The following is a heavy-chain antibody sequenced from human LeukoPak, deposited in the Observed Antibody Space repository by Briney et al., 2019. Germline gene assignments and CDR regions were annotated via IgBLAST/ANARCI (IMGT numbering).Heavy chain of an antibody. CDR3: ARYGDDGRRAFDI. CDR1: GGSISSYY. Sequence: SETLSLTCTVSGGSISSYYWSWIRQPPGKGLEWIGYIYYSGSTNYNPSLKSRVTMSVDTSKNQFSLKLSSVTAADTAVYYCARYGDDGRRAFDIWGQGTMVSVSS. J-gene: IGHJ3*02. CDR2: IYYSGST. V-gene: IGHV4-59*01. D-gene: IGHD4-17*01.